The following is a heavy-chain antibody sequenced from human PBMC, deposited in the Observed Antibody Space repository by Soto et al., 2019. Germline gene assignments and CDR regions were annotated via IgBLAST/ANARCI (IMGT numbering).Heavy chain of an antibody. CDR1: VFTFSNYG. J-gene: IGHJ5*02. CDR2: VWHDGNNE. V-gene: IGHV3-33*08. Sequence: PVGSLRLSCTCTVFTFSNYGIHCVRQAPGKWLEWVGFVWHDGNNEYYADSLKGRITISRDNSNNTVSLLISSLRDEDSAVYYCVRDQCRTTRCYQNYFEPLGQGTLVNVSS. CDR3: VRDQCRTTRCYQNYFEP. D-gene: IGHD2-2*01.